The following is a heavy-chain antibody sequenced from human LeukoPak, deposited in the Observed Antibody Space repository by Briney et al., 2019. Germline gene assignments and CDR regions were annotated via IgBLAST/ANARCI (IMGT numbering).Heavy chain of an antibody. CDR1: GYTFSAYY. CDR3: ARGNYYGGSPYYFDY. J-gene: IGHJ4*02. V-gene: IGHV1-2*02. D-gene: IGHD4-23*01. Sequence: ASVKVSCKASGYTFSAYYIHWVRQAPGQGLEWMGWINPNSGGIRYAQKFQGRVTMTRDTSISTAYMELNRLTSDDTAIYYCARGNYYGGSPYYFDYWGQGTLVTVSS. CDR2: INPNSGGI.